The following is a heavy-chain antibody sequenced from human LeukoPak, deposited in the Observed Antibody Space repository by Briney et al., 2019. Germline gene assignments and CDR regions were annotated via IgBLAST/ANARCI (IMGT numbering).Heavy chain of an antibody. CDR1: GGSISSYY. V-gene: IGHV4-59*01. J-gene: IGHJ5*02. CDR2: IYYSGST. Sequence: PSETLSLTCTVSGGSISSYYWSWIRQPPGKGLEWIGYIYYSGSTNYNPSLKSRVTISVDTSKNQFSLKLSSVTAAGTAVYYCAREVQLLWFGELLSWFDPWGQGTLVTVSS. CDR3: AREVQLLWFGELLSWFDP. D-gene: IGHD3-10*01.